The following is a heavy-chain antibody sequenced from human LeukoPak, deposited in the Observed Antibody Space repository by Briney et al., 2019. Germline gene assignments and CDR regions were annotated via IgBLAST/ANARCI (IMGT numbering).Heavy chain of an antibody. J-gene: IGHJ4*02. V-gene: IGHV1-18*01. Sequence: ASVKVSCKTSGYTFDTYAITWVRQAPGQGLEWMGWTSAYNGNTNYAQKFQDRVTMTIDTSTTTAYLDLRSLRSDDTAVYYCARVTDMVTSDYWGQGTLVTVSS. CDR2: TSAYNGNT. CDR1: GYTFDTYA. CDR3: ARVTDMVTSDY. D-gene: IGHD5-18*01.